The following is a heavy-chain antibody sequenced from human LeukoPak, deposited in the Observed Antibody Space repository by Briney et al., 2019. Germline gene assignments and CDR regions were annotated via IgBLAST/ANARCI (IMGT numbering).Heavy chain of an antibody. CDR1: GFTFSSYA. CDR2: IYSGGST. V-gene: IGHV3-66*01. CDR3: ARVWQRGAFDI. Sequence: GGSLRLSCAASGFTFSSYAMHWVRQAPGKGLEWVSVIYSGGSTYYADSVKGRFTISRDNSKNTLYLQMNSLRAEDTAVYYCARVWQRGAFDIWGQGTMVTVSS. D-gene: IGHD6-25*01. J-gene: IGHJ3*02.